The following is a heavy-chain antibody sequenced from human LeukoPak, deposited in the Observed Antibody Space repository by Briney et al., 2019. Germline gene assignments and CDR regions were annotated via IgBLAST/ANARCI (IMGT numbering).Heavy chain of an antibody. V-gene: IGHV3-21*01. Sequence: GGSLRLSCAGSGFTFSRYNMNWFRQAPGKGLERVSSISSRSSYIFYADSVKGRFTISRDNAKNSLYLQMSSLGAEDTAEYYCARDAQWLVPEGYYYYMDVWGKGTTVTVSS. CDR2: ISSRSSYI. CDR3: ARDAQWLVPEGYYYYMDV. D-gene: IGHD6-19*01. CDR1: GFTFSRYN. J-gene: IGHJ6*03.